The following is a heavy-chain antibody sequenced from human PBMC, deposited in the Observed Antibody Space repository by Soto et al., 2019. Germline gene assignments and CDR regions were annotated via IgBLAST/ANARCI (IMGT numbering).Heavy chain of an antibody. Sequence: QVQLVQSGAEVKKPGASVKVSCKASGYTFTSYGISWVRQAPGQVLEWMGWISAYNGNTNYAQKLLGRVTMTTDTSTSTADMELRSLRSDDTAVYYCGRDRDSSGYYQEGFDYWGHGTLVTVSS. V-gene: IGHV1-18*04. D-gene: IGHD3-22*01. J-gene: IGHJ4*01. CDR1: GYTFTSYG. CDR2: ISAYNGNT. CDR3: GRDRDSSGYYQEGFDY.